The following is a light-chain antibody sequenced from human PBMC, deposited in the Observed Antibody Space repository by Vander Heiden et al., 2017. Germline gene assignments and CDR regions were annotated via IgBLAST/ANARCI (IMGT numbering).Light chain of an antibody. CDR3: QQYNSYPWT. Sequence: DIQMTQSPSTLFASVGDRVTITCRASQSINNWLAWYQQKPGKAPKLLIYKASSLQSGAPSRFSGSGSGTEFTLTISSLQPEDFAIYYCQQYNSYPWTFGQGTKVEIK. CDR2: KAS. CDR1: QSINNW. J-gene: IGKJ1*01. V-gene: IGKV1-5*03.